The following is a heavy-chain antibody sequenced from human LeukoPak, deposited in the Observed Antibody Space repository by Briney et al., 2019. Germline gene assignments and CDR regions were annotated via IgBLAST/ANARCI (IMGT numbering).Heavy chain of an antibody. CDR1: GGSFSGYY. CDR3: ARGRYSAGDNWFDP. CDR2: INHSGST. V-gene: IGHV4-34*01. Sequence: SETLSLTCAVYGGSFSGYYWSWIRQPPGKGLEWIGEINHSGSTNYNPSLKSRVAILVDTSKNQFSLKLSSVSAADTAVYYCARGRYSAGDNWFDPWGQGTLVTVSS. J-gene: IGHJ5*02. D-gene: IGHD3-9*01.